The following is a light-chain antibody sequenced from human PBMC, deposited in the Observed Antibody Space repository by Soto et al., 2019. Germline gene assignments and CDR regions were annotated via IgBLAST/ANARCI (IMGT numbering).Light chain of an antibody. Sequence: QSVLTQPPSASGTPGQRVTSCSGGSTNIGSNYVYWYQQLPGTAPKLLIYRNNQRPSGVPDRFSGSKSGTSASLAISGLRSEDEADYYCAAWDDSLTSVVFGGGTKVTVL. CDR1: STNIGSNY. CDR2: RNN. V-gene: IGLV1-47*01. J-gene: IGLJ2*01. CDR3: AAWDDSLTSVV.